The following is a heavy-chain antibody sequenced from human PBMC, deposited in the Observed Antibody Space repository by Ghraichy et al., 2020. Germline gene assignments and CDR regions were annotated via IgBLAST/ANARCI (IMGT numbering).Heavy chain of an antibody. Sequence: ETLSLTCAVYGGSFSGYYWSWIRQPPGKGLEWIGEINHSGSTNYNPSLKSRVTISVDTSKNQFSLKLSSVTAADTAVYYCASPELRRYYYYGMDVWGQGTTVTVSS. CDR2: INHSGST. CDR1: GGSFSGYY. V-gene: IGHV4-34*01. J-gene: IGHJ6*02. D-gene: IGHD1-7*01. CDR3: ASPELRRYYYYGMDV.